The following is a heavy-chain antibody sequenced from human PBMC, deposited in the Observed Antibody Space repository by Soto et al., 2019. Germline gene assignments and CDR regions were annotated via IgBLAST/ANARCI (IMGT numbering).Heavy chain of an antibody. J-gene: IGHJ4*02. Sequence: GGSLRLSCAASGFTFSSYAMSWVRQAPGKGLEWVSTISGSGGSTYYADSVKGRFTISRDNSKNTLFLQMNSLRAEDTAVYYCAKVLTYYYDSSAYPCDYWGQGTLVTVSS. CDR2: ISGSGGST. CDR1: GFTFSSYA. V-gene: IGHV3-23*01. D-gene: IGHD3-22*01. CDR3: AKVLTYYYDSSAYPCDY.